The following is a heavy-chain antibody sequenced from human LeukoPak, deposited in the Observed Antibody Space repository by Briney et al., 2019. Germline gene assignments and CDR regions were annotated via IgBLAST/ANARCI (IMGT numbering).Heavy chain of an antibody. V-gene: IGHV4-39*01. Sequence: SETLSLTCTVSGGSISSSSFYWDWIRQPPGKGLEWIGTIFYSGSTYYNPSLKSRVTISVDTSKNQFSLKLSSVTAADTAVYYCARHQGDDSTGYPMDFQHWGQGTLVTVSS. CDR1: GGSISSSSFY. CDR2: IFYSGST. D-gene: IGHD3-22*01. CDR3: ARHQGDDSTGYPMDFQH. J-gene: IGHJ1*01.